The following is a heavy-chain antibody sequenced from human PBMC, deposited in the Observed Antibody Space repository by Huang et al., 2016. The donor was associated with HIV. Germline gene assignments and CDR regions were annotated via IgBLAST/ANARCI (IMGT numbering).Heavy chain of an antibody. CDR2: LYYSGNT. V-gene: IGHV4-39*01. CDR1: GASISSSTYY. D-gene: IGHD4-4*01. J-gene: IGHJ5*02. CDR3: ARLLVYSINWFDP. Sequence: QLQLQESGPGLVKPSETLSLPCTVSGASISSSTYYWGWIRQPPGKGLEWIGSLYYSGNTYYSPSLKRRVTMSADTSKNQFSLRLTSVTAADTAVYYCARLLVYSINWFDPWGQGTLVTVSS.